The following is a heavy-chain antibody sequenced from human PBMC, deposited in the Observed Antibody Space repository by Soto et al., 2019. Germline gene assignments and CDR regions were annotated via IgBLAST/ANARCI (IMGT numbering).Heavy chain of an antibody. D-gene: IGHD3-22*01. CDR3: ARYYYDSSGYFPLGYYGMDV. V-gene: IGHV5-51*01. CDR1: GYSFTSYW. J-gene: IGHJ6*02. CDR2: IYPGDSDT. Sequence: SGESLKISCKGSGYSFTSYWIGWVRQMPGKGLEWMGIIYPGDSDTRYSPSFQGQVTISADKSISTAYLQWSSLKASDTAMYYCARYYYDSSGYFPLGYYGMDVWGQGTTVTVSS.